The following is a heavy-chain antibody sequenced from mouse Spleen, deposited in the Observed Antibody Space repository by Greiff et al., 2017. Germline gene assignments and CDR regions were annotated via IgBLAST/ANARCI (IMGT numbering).Heavy chain of an antibody. CDR3: ARREGYYGYFDY. Sequence: DVKLVESGGDLVKPGGSLKLSCAASGFTFSSYGMSWVRQTPDKRLEWVATISSGGSYTYYPDSVKGRFTISRDNAKNTLYLQMSSLKSEDTAMYYCARREGYYGYFDYWGQGTTLTVSS. CDR1: GFTFSSYG. D-gene: IGHD1-1*01. J-gene: IGHJ2*01. CDR2: ISSGGSYT. V-gene: IGHV5-6*02.